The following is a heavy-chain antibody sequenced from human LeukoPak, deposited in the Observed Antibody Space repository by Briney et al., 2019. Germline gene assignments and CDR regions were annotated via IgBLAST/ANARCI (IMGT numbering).Heavy chain of an antibody. CDR3: AKDYCGCDCYYSDY. V-gene: IGHV4-59*12. Sequence: PSETLSLTCTASGGSISSYYWSWIRRPPGKGLEWIGYIYYSGSTNYNPSLKSRVTISVDTSKNQFSLKLSSVTAADTAVYYCAKDYCGCDCYYSDYWGQGTLVTVSS. CDR2: IYYSGST. CDR1: GGSISSYY. J-gene: IGHJ4*02. D-gene: IGHD2-21*02.